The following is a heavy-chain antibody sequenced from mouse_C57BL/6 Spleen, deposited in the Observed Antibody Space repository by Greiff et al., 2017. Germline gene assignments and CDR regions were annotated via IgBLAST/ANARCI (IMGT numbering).Heavy chain of an antibody. CDR1: GFTFSSYA. CDR2: ISDGGSYT. Sequence: EVQGVESGGGLVKPGGSLKLSCAASGFTFSSYAMSWVRQTPEQRLEWVATISDGGSYTYYPDNVKGRFTISRDNAKNNLYLQMSHLKSEDTAMYYCARGGYAMDDWGQGASVTVSS. CDR3: ARGGYAMDD. V-gene: IGHV5-4*01. J-gene: IGHJ4*01.